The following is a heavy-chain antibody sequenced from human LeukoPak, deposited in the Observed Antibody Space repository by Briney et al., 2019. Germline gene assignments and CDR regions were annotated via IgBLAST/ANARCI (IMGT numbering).Heavy chain of an antibody. D-gene: IGHD5-18*01. CDR1: GGSISAYY. CDR2: IYSSGTT. CDR3: ARAGYSYGTGYYFDY. V-gene: IGHV4-4*07. J-gene: IGHJ4*02. Sequence: PSETLSLTCIVSGGSISAYYWSWIREPAGKGLEWIGRIYSSGTTNYNPSLESRVTMSVDTSKNQFSLKLSSVTAADAAVYYCARAGYSYGTGYYFDYWGQGALVTVSS.